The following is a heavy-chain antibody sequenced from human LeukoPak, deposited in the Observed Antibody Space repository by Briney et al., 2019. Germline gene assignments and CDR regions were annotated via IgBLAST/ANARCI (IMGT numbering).Heavy chain of an antibody. CDR2: IKQDGNEK. CDR1: GFTFSDYY. D-gene: IGHD2-2*01. CDR3: AASQHRTRDFQH. Sequence: GGSLRLSCAASGFTFSDYYMSWIRQAPGKGLEWVANIKQDGNEKYYVDSVKGRFTISRDNTKNSLYLQMNSLRVEDTALYYCAASQHRTRDFQHWGQGTLVTVSS. V-gene: IGHV3-7*01. J-gene: IGHJ1*01.